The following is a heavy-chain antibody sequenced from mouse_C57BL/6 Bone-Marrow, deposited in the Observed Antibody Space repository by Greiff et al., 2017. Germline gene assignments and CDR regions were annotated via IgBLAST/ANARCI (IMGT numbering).Heavy chain of an antibody. Sequence: EVQLKQSGGGLVKPGGSLKLSCAASGFTFSDYGMHWVRQAPEKGLEWVAYISSGSSTIYYADTVKGRFTISRDNAKNTLFLQMTSLRSEDTAMYYCASSYSVNAMDYWGQGTSVTVSS. CDR2: ISSGSSTI. V-gene: IGHV5-17*01. J-gene: IGHJ4*01. CDR3: ASSYSVNAMDY. CDR1: GFTFSDYG. D-gene: IGHD2-12*01.